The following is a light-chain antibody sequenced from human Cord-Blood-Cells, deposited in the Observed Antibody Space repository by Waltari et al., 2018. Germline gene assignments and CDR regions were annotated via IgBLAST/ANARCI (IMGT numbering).Light chain of an antibody. V-gene: IGKV3-11*01. CDR2: DAS. J-gene: IGKJ3*01. CDR3: QQRSNWPPVT. Sequence: VLTQSPATLSLSPGESATLSCRASQSVSSYLAWYQQKPGQAPRLLIYDASNRATGIPARFSGSGSGTDFTLTISSLEPEDFAVYDCQQRSNWPPVTFGPGTKVDIK. CDR1: QSVSSY.